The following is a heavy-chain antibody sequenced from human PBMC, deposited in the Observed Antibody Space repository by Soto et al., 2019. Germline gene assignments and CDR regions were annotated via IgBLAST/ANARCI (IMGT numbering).Heavy chain of an antibody. J-gene: IGHJ4*02. CDR1: GFSLTTRPVG. D-gene: IGHD3-22*01. CDR2: AYWDDDN. V-gene: IGHV2-5*02. CDR3: AHRRHSGYWNGGFFDY. Sequence: ITLRESGPTLVKPTQTLTLTCAFSGFSLTTRPVGVGWIRQSPGKALEWLAFAYWDDDNRYSPSLRSRLTVTKDTSKNQVVLTMTNVDPVDTATYFCAHRRHSGYWNGGFFDYWGQGTLVTVSS.